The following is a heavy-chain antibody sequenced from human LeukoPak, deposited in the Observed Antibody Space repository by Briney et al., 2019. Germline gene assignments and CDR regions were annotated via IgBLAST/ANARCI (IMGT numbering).Heavy chain of an antibody. D-gene: IGHD4-17*01. CDR3: ARQLYGSDY. Sequence: PSETLSLTSGVSGVSFSTYYWSWIRQSPQKGLEWIGEVNHSGYTNYNPPLKSRVTISVDTSKNQFSLNLRSVTAADTAVYYCARQLYGSDYWGQGTRVTVSS. CDR2: VNHSGYT. CDR1: GVSFSTYY. J-gene: IGHJ4*02. V-gene: IGHV4-34*01.